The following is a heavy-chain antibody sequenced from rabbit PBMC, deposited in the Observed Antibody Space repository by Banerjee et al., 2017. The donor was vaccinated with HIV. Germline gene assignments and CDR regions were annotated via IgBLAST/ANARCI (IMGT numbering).Heavy chain of an antibody. J-gene: IGHJ4*01. CDR3: ARDLAGVIGWNFDL. Sequence: CAQSCGDTYYASWVNGRFTISSDNAQNTVDLQMNSLTAADTATNFCARDLAGVIGWNFDLWGPGTLVTVS. CDR2: AQSCGDT. V-gene: IGHV1S8*01. D-gene: IGHD4-1*01.